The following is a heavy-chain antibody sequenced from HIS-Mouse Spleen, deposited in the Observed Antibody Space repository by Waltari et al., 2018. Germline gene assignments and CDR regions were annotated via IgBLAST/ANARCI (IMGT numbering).Heavy chain of an antibody. V-gene: IGHV3-30*18. Sequence: QVQLVESGGGVVQPGRSLRLSCAASGFTFSSYGMHWVRQAPGKGLEWVAVISYDGSNKYYADSVKGRFTISRDKSKNTLYLQMNSLRAEDTAVYYCAKEYSSSHNWFDPWGQGTLVTVSS. CDR3: AKEYSSSHNWFDP. CDR1: GFTFSSYG. D-gene: IGHD6-13*01. CDR2: ISYDGSNK. J-gene: IGHJ5*02.